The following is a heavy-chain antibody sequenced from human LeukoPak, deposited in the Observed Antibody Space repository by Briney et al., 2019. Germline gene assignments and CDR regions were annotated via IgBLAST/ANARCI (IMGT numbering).Heavy chain of an antibody. Sequence: PGGSLRLSCAASGFTVSDNYISWVRQAPGKGLEWVSVVYSGSSGRSTYYADSVTGRFTISRDNSRNRLFLEMNSLRVEDTAVYYCASTPPHYFDGSGYYSWGQGTLVTVSS. D-gene: IGHD3-22*01. J-gene: IGHJ4*02. CDR3: ASTPPHYFDGSGYYS. CDR1: GFTVSDNY. CDR2: VYSGSSGRST. V-gene: IGHV3-66*02.